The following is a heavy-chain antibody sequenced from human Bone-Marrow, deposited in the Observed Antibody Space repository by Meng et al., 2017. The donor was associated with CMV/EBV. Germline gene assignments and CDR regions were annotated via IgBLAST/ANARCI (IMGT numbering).Heavy chain of an antibody. D-gene: IGHD3-3*01. CDR2: ISYDGSNK. CDR3: ARDLEFLALDY. J-gene: IGHJ4*02. V-gene: IGHV3-30-3*01. CDR1: GFTFSSYA. Sequence: GESLKISCAASGFTFSSYAMHWVRQAPGKGLEWVAVISYDGSNKYYADSVKGRFTISRDNSKNTLYLQMNSLRAEDTAVYYCARDLEFLALDYWGQGTLVTVSS.